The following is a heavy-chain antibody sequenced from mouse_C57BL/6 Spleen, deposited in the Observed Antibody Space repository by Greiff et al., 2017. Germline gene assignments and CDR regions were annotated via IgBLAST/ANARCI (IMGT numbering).Heavy chain of an antibody. CDR3: ARNYAMDY. V-gene: IGHV1-20*01. CDR2: INPYNGDT. J-gene: IGHJ4*01. Sequence: DVQVVASGPELVKPGDSVKISCKASGYSFTGYFMNWVMQSHGKSLEWIGRINPYNGDTFYNQKFKGKATLTVDKSSSTAHMELRSLTSEDSAVYYCARNYAMDYWGQGTSVTVSS. CDR1: GYSFTGYF.